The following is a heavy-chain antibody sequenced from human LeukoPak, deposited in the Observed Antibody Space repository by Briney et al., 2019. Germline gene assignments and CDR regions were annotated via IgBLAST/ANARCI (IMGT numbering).Heavy chain of an antibody. CDR3: ATEGVSTVTTLAAFDI. J-gene: IGHJ3*02. CDR1: GYTPTELS. Sequence: ASVKVSCKVSGYTPTELSMHWVRQAPGKGLEWMGGFDPEDGETIYAQKLQGRVTMTEDTSTDTAYMELSSLRSEDTAVYYCATEGVSTVTTLAAFDIWGQGTMVTVSS. CDR2: FDPEDGET. V-gene: IGHV1-24*01. D-gene: IGHD4-11*01.